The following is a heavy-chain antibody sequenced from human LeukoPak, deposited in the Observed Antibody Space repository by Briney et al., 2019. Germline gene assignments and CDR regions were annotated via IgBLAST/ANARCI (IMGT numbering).Heavy chain of an antibody. J-gene: IGHJ4*02. CDR3: ARDTIPTPNDSSGYYLFDY. Sequence: GGSLRLSCAASGFTFSSYSMNGVRQAPGKGREWVSSISSSSSYIYYADSVKGRFTISRDNAKNSLYLQMNSLRAEDTAVYYCARDTIPTPNDSSGYYLFDYWGQGTLVTVSS. CDR2: ISSSSSYI. V-gene: IGHV3-21*01. D-gene: IGHD3-22*01. CDR1: GFTFSSYS.